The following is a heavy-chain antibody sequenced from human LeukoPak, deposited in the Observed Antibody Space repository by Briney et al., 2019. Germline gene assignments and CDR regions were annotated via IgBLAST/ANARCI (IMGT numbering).Heavy chain of an antibody. Sequence: SETLSLTXAVSGYSISSGCYWGWIRQPPGKGLECIGSIYHSGSTYYNPSLKSRVTISVDTSKNQFSLKLSSVTVADTAVYYCARRHFLWVAVAGEFDYWGQGTLVTVSS. CDR2: IYHSGST. J-gene: IGHJ4*02. D-gene: IGHD6-19*01. CDR1: GYSISSGCY. CDR3: ARRHFLWVAVAGEFDY. V-gene: IGHV4-38-2*01.